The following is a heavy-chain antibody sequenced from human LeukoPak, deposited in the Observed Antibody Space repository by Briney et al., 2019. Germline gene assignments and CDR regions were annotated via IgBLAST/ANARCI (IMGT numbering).Heavy chain of an antibody. CDR1: GFTVSSNY. J-gene: IGHJ4*02. V-gene: IGHV3-53*01. CDR3: ARDGAKGYFDY. D-gene: IGHD1-26*01. Sequence: GGSLTLSCAASGFTVSSNYMSWVRHAPGRGLEWVSVIYSGGSTNYADSVKGRFTISRDNSKNPLYLQMNGWRAEDTAVYYCARDGAKGYFDYWGQGTLVTVSS. CDR2: IYSGGST.